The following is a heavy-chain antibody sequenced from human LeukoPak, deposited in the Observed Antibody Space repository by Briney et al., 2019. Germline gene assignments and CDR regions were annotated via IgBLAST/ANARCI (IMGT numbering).Heavy chain of an antibody. J-gene: IGHJ3*02. V-gene: IGHV4-30-4*01. D-gene: IGHD2-2*01. CDR2: IYYSGST. Sequence: PSETLSLTCTVSGGSISSGDYYWSWIRQPPGKGLEWIGYIYYSGSTYYNPSLKSRVTISVDTSKNQFSLKLSSVTAADTAVYYCARDWGHPPEPYCSSTSCPPAAFDIWGQGTMVTVSS. CDR1: GGSISSGDYY. CDR3: ARDWGHPPEPYCSSTSCPPAAFDI.